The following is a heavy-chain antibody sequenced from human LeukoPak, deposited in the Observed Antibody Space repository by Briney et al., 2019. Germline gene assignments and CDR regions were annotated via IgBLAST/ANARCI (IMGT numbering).Heavy chain of an antibody. CDR2: ITTSDGNT. CDR1: GFTFSSYT. J-gene: IGHJ4*02. V-gene: IGHV3-23*01. Sequence: GGSLRLTCAAYGFTFSSYTMSWVRQAPGKGLEWLSTITTSDGNTYYADSVKGRITVSRDNSKNTLFLQMNSLRAEDTAVYYCAKDGGLWVSAHWGDSWGRGTLVTVSS. D-gene: IGHD7-27*01. CDR3: AKDGGLWVSAHWGDS.